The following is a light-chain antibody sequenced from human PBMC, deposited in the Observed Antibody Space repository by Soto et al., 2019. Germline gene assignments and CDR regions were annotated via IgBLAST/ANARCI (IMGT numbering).Light chain of an antibody. CDR3: QEV. V-gene: IGLV6-57*02. CDR2: EDN. Sequence: NFMLTQPHSVSESPGKTVTISCTGSSGSIASNYVQWYQQRPGSAPTTVIYEDNQRPSGVPDRFSGSIDSSSNSASLTISGLKTEDEADYYCQEVFGGGTKLTVL. J-gene: IGLJ2*01. CDR1: SGSIASNY.